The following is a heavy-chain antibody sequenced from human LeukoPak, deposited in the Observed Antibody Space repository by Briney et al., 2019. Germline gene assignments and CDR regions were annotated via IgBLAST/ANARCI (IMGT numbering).Heavy chain of an antibody. CDR2: ISAYNGNT. V-gene: IGHV1-18*01. CDR3: ARWIQLWTPFYYYYYMDV. J-gene: IGHJ6*03. D-gene: IGHD5-18*01. CDR1: GYTFTSYG. Sequence: GASVKVSCKASGYTFTSYGISWVRQAPGQGLEWMGWISAYNGNTNYAQKLQGRVTMTTDTSTSTAYMELRSLRSDDTAVYYCARWIQLWTPFYYYYYMDVWGKGTTVTVSS.